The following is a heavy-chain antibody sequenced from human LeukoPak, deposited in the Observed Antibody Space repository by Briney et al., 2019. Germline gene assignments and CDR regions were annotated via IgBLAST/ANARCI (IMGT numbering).Heavy chain of an antibody. D-gene: IGHD2-15*01. V-gene: IGHV4-4*02. CDR3: ARLPLRCSGGSCYPYFDY. Sequence: SETLSLTCAVSGGSISSSNWWSWVRQPPGKGLDWIGEIYHSGSTNYNPSLKSRVTISVDKSKNQFSLKLSSVTAADTAVYYCARLPLRCSGGSCYPYFDYWGQGTLVTVSS. CDR1: GGSISSSNW. CDR2: IYHSGST. J-gene: IGHJ4*02.